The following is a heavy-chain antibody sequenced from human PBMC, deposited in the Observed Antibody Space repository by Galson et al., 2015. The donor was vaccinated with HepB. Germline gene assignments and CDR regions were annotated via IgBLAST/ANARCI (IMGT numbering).Heavy chain of an antibody. CDR2: IYYSRNT. Sequence: TLSLTCTVSGGSISTSSYYWGRIRQPPGKGLEWIGSIYYSRNTYFNPSLNSRVTISVDTSKNQFYLNLTSVTAADTTVYYCARQTRIAIFGDAFDIWGQGTMVTVSS. D-gene: IGHD3-3*01. CDR1: GGSISTSSYY. V-gene: IGHV4-39*01. J-gene: IGHJ3*02. CDR3: ARQTRIAIFGDAFDI.